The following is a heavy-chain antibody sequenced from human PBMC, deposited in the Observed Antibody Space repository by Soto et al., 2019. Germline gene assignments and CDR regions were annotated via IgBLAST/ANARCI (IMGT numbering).Heavy chain of an antibody. CDR2: IYYSGST. J-gene: IGHJ4*02. Sequence: SETLSLTCTVSGGSISSGGYYWSWIRQHPGKGLEWIGYIYYSGSTYYNPSLKSRVTISVDTSKNQFSLKLSSVTAADTAVYYCARNSKLYPQEDYWGQGTLVTVSS. V-gene: IGHV4-31*03. D-gene: IGHD1-1*01. CDR1: GGSISSGGYY. CDR3: ARNSKLYPQEDY.